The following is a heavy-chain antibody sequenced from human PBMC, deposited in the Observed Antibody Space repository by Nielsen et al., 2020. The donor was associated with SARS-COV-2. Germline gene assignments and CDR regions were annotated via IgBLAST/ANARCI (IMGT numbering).Heavy chain of an antibody. Sequence: SETLSLTCTVSGGSISSYYWSWIRQHPGKGLEWIGYIYYSGSTYYNPSLKSRVTISVDTSKNQFSLKLSSVTAADTAVYYCARDGGVAGTVDYWGQGTLVTVSS. CDR3: ARDGGVAGTVDY. J-gene: IGHJ4*02. CDR1: GGSISSYY. V-gene: IGHV4-59*06. D-gene: IGHD6-19*01. CDR2: IYYSGST.